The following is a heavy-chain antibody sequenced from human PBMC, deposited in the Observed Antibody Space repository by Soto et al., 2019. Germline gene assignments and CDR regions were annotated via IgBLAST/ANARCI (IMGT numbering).Heavy chain of an antibody. V-gene: IGHV3-49*03. D-gene: IGHD3-22*01. Sequence: PGGSLRLSCTASGFTFGDYAMSWFRQAPGKGLEWVGFIRSKAYGGTTEYAASVKGRFTISRDDSKSIAYLQMNSLKTEDTAVYYCTSGYYYDILDYWGQGTLVTVSS. J-gene: IGHJ4*02. CDR3: TSGYYYDILDY. CDR2: IRSKAYGGTT. CDR1: GFTFGDYA.